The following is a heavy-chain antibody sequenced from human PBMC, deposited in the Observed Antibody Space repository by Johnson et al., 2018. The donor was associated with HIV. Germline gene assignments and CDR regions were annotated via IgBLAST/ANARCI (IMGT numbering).Heavy chain of an antibody. CDR1: GFTVNRKY. J-gene: IGHJ3*02. D-gene: IGHD1-14*01. CDR3: AILTDRISAFDI. V-gene: IGHV3-66*01. CDR2: IHSGVDS. Sequence: VQLVESGGGLVQPGGSLRLPCIASGFTVNRKYMNWVRQAPGKGLEWVSIIHSGVDSYNADSVKGRFTISRDNSQNTLFLQMNSLRLEDTAVYYCAILTDRISAFDIWGQGTMVTVSS.